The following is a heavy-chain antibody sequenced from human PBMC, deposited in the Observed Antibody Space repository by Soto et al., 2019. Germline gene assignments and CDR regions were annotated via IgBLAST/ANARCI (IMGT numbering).Heavy chain of an antibody. CDR3: ARDPPQYYDFWSGYSIDAFDI. J-gene: IGHJ3*02. CDR1: GYTFTSYG. Sequence: ASVKVSFEASGYTFTSYGISWARQAPGQGLEWMGWISAYNGNTNYAQKLQGRVTMTTDTSTSTAYMELRSLRSDDTAVYYCARDPPQYYDFWSGYSIDAFDIWGQGTMVTVSS. D-gene: IGHD3-3*01. V-gene: IGHV1-18*01. CDR2: ISAYNGNT.